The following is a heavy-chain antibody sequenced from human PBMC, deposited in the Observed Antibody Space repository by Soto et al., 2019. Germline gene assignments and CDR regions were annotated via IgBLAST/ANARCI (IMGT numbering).Heavy chain of an antibody. Sequence: SQTLSLTCAISGDSVSSNSAAWNWIRQSPSGGLEWLGRTYYRSKWSSDYPVSVEGRITINPDTSRNQVSLHLRSVTPEDTAVYYCARASGYSGYDYPHPLYYDFGMDVWGQGTTVTVSS. CDR2: TYYRSKWSS. CDR1: GDSVSSNSAA. D-gene: IGHD5-12*01. CDR3: ARASGYSGYDYPHPLYYDFGMDV. V-gene: IGHV6-1*01. J-gene: IGHJ6*02.